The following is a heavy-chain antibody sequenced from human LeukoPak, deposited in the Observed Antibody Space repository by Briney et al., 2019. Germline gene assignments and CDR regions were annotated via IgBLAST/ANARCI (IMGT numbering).Heavy chain of an antibody. J-gene: IGHJ4*02. CDR3: ARTPSFARSYFDY. D-gene: IGHD1-14*01. V-gene: IGHV1-24*01. Sequence: ASVTVSCKVSGYTLTELSMHWVRQAPGKGLEWMGGFDPEDGETIYAQKFQGRVTITADESTSTAYMEVSSLRSEDTAVYYCARTPSFARSYFDYWGQGTLVTVSS. CDR2: FDPEDGET. CDR1: GYTLTELS.